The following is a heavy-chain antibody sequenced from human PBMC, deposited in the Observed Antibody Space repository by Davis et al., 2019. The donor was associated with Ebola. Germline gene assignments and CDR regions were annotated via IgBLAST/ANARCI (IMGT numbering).Heavy chain of an antibody. CDR3: ARDRNNYSNYLHWFDP. D-gene: IGHD4-11*01. CDR1: GFSFSSYA. CDR2: ISCSGGST. V-gene: IGHV3-23*01. Sequence: PGGSLRLSCIASGFSFSSYAMSCVRQAPGKGLEWVSAISCSGGSTFYADSVKGRFTISRDNSKNTLYLQMNSLRAEDTAVYYCARDRNNYSNYLHWFDPWGQGTLVTVSS. J-gene: IGHJ5*02.